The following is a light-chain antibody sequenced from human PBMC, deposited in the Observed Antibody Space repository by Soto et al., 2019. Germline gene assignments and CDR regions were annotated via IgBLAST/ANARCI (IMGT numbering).Light chain of an antibody. CDR1: QSISSY. CDR3: QQSYSTPLT. J-gene: IGKJ3*01. CDR2: AAS. V-gene: IGKV1-39*01. Sequence: DIQMTQAPSSLSASVGDRVTITCRASQSISSYLNWYQQKPGKAPKLLIYAASSLQSGVPSRFSGSGSGTDFTLTISSLQPEDFATYYCQQSYSTPLTCGAGTKVDIK.